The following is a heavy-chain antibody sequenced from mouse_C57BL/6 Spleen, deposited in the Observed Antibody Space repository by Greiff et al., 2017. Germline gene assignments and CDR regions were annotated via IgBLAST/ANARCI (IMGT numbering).Heavy chain of an antibody. V-gene: IGHV1-82*01. CDR2: IYPGDGDT. CDR1: GYASSSTW. Sequence: QVQLQQSGPALVKPGASVKISCKASGYASSSTWMNWVKQRPGKGLEWIVRIYPGDGDTNYNGKFKGKATLTADKSSSTAYMQLSSLTSEDSAVYFCARDGLLRFDYWGQGTTLTVSS. J-gene: IGHJ2*01. CDR3: ARDGLLRFDY. D-gene: IGHD1-1*01.